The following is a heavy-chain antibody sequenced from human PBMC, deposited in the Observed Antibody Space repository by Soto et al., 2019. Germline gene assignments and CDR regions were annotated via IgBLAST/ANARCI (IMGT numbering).Heavy chain of an antibody. Sequence: ASVKVSCKASGYTFNSYGISWVRQAPGQGLEWMGWISAYNGNTNYAQKLQGRVTMTTDTSTSTAYMELRSLRSDDTAVYYFAIVVEDPVPILWKVFDFWVQGTLDPVS. CDR1: GYTFNSYG. CDR3: AIVVEDPVPILWKVFDF. D-gene: IGHD2-2*01. V-gene: IGHV1-18*01. CDR2: ISAYNGNT. J-gene: IGHJ3*01.